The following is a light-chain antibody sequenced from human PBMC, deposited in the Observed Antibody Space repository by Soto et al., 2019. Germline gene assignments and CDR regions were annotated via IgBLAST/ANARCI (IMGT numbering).Light chain of an antibody. CDR1: QSISSY. J-gene: IGKJ5*01. CDR2: AAS. CDR3: QQSYSTCIT. V-gene: IGKV1-39*01. Sequence: DIQMTQSPSSLSASVGDRVTITCRASQSISSYLNWYQQKPGKAPKLLIYAASSLQSGVPSRFSGSGSGTDFTLTISSLQPEDVATYYCQQSYSTCITCGQGTRLESK.